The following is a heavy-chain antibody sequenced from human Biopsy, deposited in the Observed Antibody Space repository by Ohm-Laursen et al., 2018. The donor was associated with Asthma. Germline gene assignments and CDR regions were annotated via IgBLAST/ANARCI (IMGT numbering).Heavy chain of an antibody. Sequence: ASVTVSCQTSGYTFNSAGITWVRQAPGQGLECMGWISVYNGNTKVAQKLQDRVTMITDTSTSTAYMELRSLRSDDTAVYFCARAVDYSHYYGIGVWGQGTTVTVS. J-gene: IGHJ6*02. V-gene: IGHV1-18*01. CDR1: GYTFNSAG. D-gene: IGHD3-10*01. CDR3: ARAVDYSHYYGIGV. CDR2: ISVYNGNT.